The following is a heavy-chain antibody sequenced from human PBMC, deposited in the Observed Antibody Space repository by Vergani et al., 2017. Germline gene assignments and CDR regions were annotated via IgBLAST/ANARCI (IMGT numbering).Heavy chain of an antibody. J-gene: IGHJ4*02. CDR3: AKASDYYDSSGYYYFDY. CDR2: ISYDGSNK. V-gene: IGHV3-30*18. Sequence: QVQLVESGGGVVQRGGSLRLSCATSGFTLSNYDMQWIRQAPGKGLEWVAVISYDGSNKYYADSVKGRFTISRDNSKNTLYLQMNSLRAEETAVYYCAKASDYYDSSGYYYFDYWGQGTLVTVSS. D-gene: IGHD3-22*01. CDR1: GFTLSNYD.